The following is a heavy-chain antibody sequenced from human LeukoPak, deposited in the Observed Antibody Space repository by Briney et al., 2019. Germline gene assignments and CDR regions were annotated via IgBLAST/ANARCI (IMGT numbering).Heavy chain of an antibody. CDR3: TTEPGSGSWYARRFDY. V-gene: IGHV3-15*01. J-gene: IGHJ4*02. D-gene: IGHD6-13*01. CDR2: IKSKTDGGTT. Sequence: GGSLRLSCAASGFTFSNAWMSWVRQAPGKGLEWVGRIKSKTDGGTTDYAAPVKGRFTISRDDSKNTLYLQMNSLKTEDTAVYYCTTEPGSGSWYARRFDYWGQGTLVTVSS. CDR1: GFTFSNAW.